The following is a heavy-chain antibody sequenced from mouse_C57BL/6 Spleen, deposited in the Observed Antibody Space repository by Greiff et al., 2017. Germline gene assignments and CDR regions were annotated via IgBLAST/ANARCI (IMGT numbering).Heavy chain of an antibody. CDR3: ARTVVATNDAMDY. CDR1: GYAFSSYW. CDR2: IYPGDGDT. Sequence: QVQLQQSGAELVKPGASVKISCKASGYAFSSYWMNWVKQRPGKGLEWIGQIYPGDGDTKYNGKFKGKATLTADKSSSTAYIQLSSLTSEDSAVYFCARTVVATNDAMDYWGQGTSVTVSS. D-gene: IGHD1-1*01. V-gene: IGHV1-80*01. J-gene: IGHJ4*01.